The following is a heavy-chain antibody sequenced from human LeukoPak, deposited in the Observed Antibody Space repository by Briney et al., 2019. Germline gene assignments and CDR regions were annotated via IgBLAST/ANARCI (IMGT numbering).Heavy chain of an antibody. V-gene: IGHV4-59*01. D-gene: IGHD3-3*01. CDR3: ATTRADFWRGYYWFDP. CDR2: IYYSGST. J-gene: IGHJ5*02. Sequence: SETLSLTCTVSGGSISSYYWSWIRQPPGKGLEWIGYIYYSGSTNYNPSPKSRVTISVDTSKNQFSLKLSSVTAADTAVYYCATTRADFWRGYYWFDPWGQETLVTVSS. CDR1: GGSISSYY.